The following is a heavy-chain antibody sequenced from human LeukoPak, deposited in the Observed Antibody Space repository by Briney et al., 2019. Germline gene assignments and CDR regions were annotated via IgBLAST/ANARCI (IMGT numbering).Heavy chain of an antibody. CDR1: GYSISSGYY. CDR2: IYHSGST. CDR3: ARYMVRGVIYPLNDAFDN. V-gene: IGHV4-38-2*01. Sequence: SETLSLTCAVSGYSISSGYYWGWIRQPPGKGLEWIGSIYHSGSTYYNPSLKSRVTISVDTSKNQFSLKLSSVTAADTAVYYCARYMVRGVIYPLNDAFDNWGQGTMVTVSS. D-gene: IGHD3-10*01. J-gene: IGHJ3*02.